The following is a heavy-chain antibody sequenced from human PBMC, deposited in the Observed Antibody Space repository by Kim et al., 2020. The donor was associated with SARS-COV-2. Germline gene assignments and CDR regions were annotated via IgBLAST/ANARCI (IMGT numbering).Heavy chain of an antibody. D-gene: IGHD1-26*01. V-gene: IGHV4-39*01. CDR2: IHNDGST. CDR3: ARRETDTMRDH. J-gene: IGHJ4*02. CDR1: GGSFSSTTYY. Sequence: SETLSLTCTVSGGSFSSTTYYWVWVRQPPGKGLEWIGTIHNDGSTYYNAPLKSRLTLSVDTSRSQLSLRLHSVTAADTAVYYCARRETDTMRDHWGQGTLVTVSS.